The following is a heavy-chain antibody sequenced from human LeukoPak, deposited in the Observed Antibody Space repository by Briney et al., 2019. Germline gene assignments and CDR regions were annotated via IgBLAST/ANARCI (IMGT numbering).Heavy chain of an antibody. Sequence: SVTVSCTASGGTFSIYAISWVRQAPGQGLEWMGGIIPIFGTANYAQKFQGRVTITADESTSTAYMELSSLRSEDTAVYYCARGRDTAMVIDYWGQGTLVTVSS. J-gene: IGHJ4*02. CDR3: ARGRDTAMVIDY. D-gene: IGHD5-18*01. CDR1: GGTFSIYA. CDR2: IIPIFGTA. V-gene: IGHV1-69*13.